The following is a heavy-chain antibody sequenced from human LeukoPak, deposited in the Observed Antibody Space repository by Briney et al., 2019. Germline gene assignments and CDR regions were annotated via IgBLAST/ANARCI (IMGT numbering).Heavy chain of an antibody. D-gene: IGHD3-10*01. CDR2: ISYDGSNK. V-gene: IGHV3-30*03. J-gene: IGHJ4*02. Sequence: GGSLRLSCAASGFTFSSYGMHWVRQAPGKGLEWVAVISYDGSNKYYADSVKGRFTISRDNSKNTLYLQMNSLRAEDTAVYYCARHYGSGSYSLGYWGQGTLATVSS. CDR3: ARHYGSGSYSLGY. CDR1: GFTFSSYG.